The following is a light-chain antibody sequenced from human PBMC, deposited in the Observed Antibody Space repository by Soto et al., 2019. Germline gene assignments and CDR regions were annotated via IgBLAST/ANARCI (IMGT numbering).Light chain of an antibody. CDR1: QSISSY. J-gene: IGKJ1*01. CDR3: RQSYSTPT. CDR2: AAS. Sequence: DIQMTQSPSSLSASVGDRVTITCRASQSISSYLNWYQQKPGKAPKLLIYAASSLQSGVPSRFSGSGSGTDFTLTISSLQPEEFATYYCRQSYSTPTFGQGTKVDIK. V-gene: IGKV1-39*01.